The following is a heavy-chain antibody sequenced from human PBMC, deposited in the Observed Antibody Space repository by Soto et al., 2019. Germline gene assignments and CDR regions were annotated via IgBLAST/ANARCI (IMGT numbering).Heavy chain of an antibody. D-gene: IGHD3-10*01. CDR3: ARVGFGELFFVSGDY. Sequence: GGSLRLSCAASGFTFSDYYISWIRQAPGKGLEWVSYISSSGSTIYYADSVKGRFTISRDNAKNSLYLQMNSLRAEDTAVYYCARVGFGELFFVSGDYWGQGTLVTVSS. CDR1: GFTFSDYY. CDR2: ISSSGSTI. J-gene: IGHJ4*02. V-gene: IGHV3-11*01.